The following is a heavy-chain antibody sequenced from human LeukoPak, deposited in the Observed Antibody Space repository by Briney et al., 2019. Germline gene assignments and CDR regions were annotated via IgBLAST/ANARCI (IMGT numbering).Heavy chain of an antibody. CDR3: AKATQLVVTSSFDY. Sequence: GGSLRLSCAASGFTFSSYAMGWVRQAPGKGLEWVSTIGNSDDSTYYADSVKGRFTISGDDSKNTLYLQMNSLRAEDTAVYYCAKATQLVVTSSFDYWGQGTVVTVSS. D-gene: IGHD2-21*02. CDR1: GFTFSSYA. CDR2: IGNSDDST. J-gene: IGHJ4*02. V-gene: IGHV3-23*01.